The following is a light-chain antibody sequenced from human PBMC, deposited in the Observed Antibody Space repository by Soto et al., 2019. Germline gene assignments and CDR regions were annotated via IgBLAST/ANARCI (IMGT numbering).Light chain of an antibody. CDR1: QDISNS. J-gene: IGKJ4*01. CDR3: QNYNSAPLT. V-gene: IGKV1-27*01. Sequence: DIQMTQSPSSLSASVGDRVTITCRASQDISNSLAWYQQKAGKVPKVLIYATSILQSGVPARYSGSGSGTDFTLTISSLQPEDVATYYCQNYNSAPLTCGGGTKVEI. CDR2: ATS.